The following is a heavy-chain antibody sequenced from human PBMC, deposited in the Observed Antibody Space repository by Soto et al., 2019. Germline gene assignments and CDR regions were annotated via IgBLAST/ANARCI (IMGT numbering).Heavy chain of an antibody. CDR3: TKLWFGELWHGMDV. CDR1: GGDFNSYT. J-gene: IGHJ6*02. D-gene: IGHD3-10*01. Sequence: QLVQSGAEVKKPGSSVKVSCKASGGDFNSYTISWVRQAPGQGPEWMGTIIPILDVAKNAQKFQGRVTISADKSASTVYMEFRSLRSDHTAVYYCTKLWFGELWHGMDVWGQGTTVTVSS. CDR2: IIPILDVA. V-gene: IGHV1-69*02.